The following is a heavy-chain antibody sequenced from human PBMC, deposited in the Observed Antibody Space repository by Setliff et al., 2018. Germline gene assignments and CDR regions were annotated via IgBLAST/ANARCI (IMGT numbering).Heavy chain of an antibody. CDR2: IYPGDSDT. V-gene: IGHV5-51*01. J-gene: IGHJ5*02. D-gene: IGHD2-21*01. CDR3: ARRGERFFNWFDP. Sequence: PGESLKISCKVSGDSLSSYWIAWVRQMPGKGLEWMGIIYPGDSDTKYSPSFQGQVTISADKSISTAYLQLSSLKASDTAVYYCARRGERFFNWFDPWGQGTLVTVSS. CDR1: GDSLSSYW.